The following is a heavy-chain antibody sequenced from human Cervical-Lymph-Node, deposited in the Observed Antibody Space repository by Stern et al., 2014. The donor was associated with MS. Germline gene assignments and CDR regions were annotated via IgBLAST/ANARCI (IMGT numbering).Heavy chain of an antibody. CDR2: IIPMFGTA. J-gene: IGHJ6*02. Sequence: QVQLVQSGAEVKKPGSSVRVSCKASGGTFSSYAISWVRQAPGQGLEWMWGIIPMFGTANYAQKFQGRVTITADDSTTTAYMEVSSLRSEDTAVYYCASSVGELTPEAVWGQGTTVTVFS. CDR1: GGTFSSYA. V-gene: IGHV1-69*01. D-gene: IGHD3-10*01. CDR3: ASSVGELTPEAV.